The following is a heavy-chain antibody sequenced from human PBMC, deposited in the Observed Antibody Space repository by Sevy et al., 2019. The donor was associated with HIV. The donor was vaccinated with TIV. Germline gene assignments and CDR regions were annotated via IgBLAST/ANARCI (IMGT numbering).Heavy chain of an antibody. CDR2: IKSKIDGETT. Sequence: GGCLRRSCAVSGFTFSNAWMNWVRQAPGTGLQWVGLIKSKIDGETTDYVEPVKGRFSIARDDSTNTLYLQMNSLKTEDTGVYYLATAPGYYDSAPFDYWGPGTLVTVYS. D-gene: IGHD3-22*01. V-gene: IGHV3-15*01. J-gene: IGHJ4*02. CDR1: GFTFSNAW. CDR3: ATAPGYYDSAPFDY.